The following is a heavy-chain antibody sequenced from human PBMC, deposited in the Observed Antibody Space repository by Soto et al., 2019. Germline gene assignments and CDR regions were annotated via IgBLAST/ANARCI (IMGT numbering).Heavy chain of an antibody. Sequence: SETPSLTCTVSGCSISSSSYYWCWILQPPGKGLEWIGSIYYSGSTYYNPSLKSRVTISVDTSKNQFSLKLSSVTAADTAVYYCDARNKNDPRNASDIPGQGTRVTVSS. CDR3: DARNKNDPRNASDI. V-gene: IGHV4-39*05. CDR1: GCSISSSSYY. CDR2: IYYSGST. J-gene: IGHJ3*02. D-gene: IGHD1-1*01.